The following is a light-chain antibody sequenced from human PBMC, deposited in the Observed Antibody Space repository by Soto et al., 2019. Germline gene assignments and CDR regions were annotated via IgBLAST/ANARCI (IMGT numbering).Light chain of an antibody. CDR2: DVS. Sequence: QSALTQPRSVSGSPGQSVTISCTGTSSDVGGYNYVAWHQQHPGKAPKLMLYDVSKRPSGVPDRFSGCKSGNTASLTISGLQAEDEADYYCCSYAGSYTLIFGGGTELTVL. J-gene: IGLJ2*01. CDR1: SSDVGGYNY. V-gene: IGLV2-11*01. CDR3: CSYAGSYTLI.